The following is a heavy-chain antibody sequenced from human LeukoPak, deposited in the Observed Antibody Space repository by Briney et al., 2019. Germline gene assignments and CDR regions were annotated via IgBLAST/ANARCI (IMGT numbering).Heavy chain of an antibody. D-gene: IGHD1-26*01. J-gene: IGHJ4*02. Sequence: GASVKVSCKASGYTFTGYYMHWVRQAPGQGLEWMGWINPNSGGTNYAQKFQGRVTITRNTSISTAYMELSSLRSEDTAVYCCARGYSGSPQDFDYWGQGTLVTVSS. CDR3: ARGYSGSPQDFDY. CDR2: INPNSGGT. V-gene: IGHV1-2*02. CDR1: GYTFTGYY.